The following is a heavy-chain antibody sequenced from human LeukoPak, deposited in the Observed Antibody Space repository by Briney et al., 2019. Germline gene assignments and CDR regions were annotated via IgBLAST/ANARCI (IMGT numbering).Heavy chain of an antibody. Sequence: PGGSLRLSCAASGFTFSSYAMHWVRQAPGKGLEWVAVISYDGSNKYYADSVKGRFTISRDNSKNTLYLQMNSLRAEDTAVYYCVRFSPPAYWGQGTLVTVSS. V-gene: IGHV3-30-3*01. CDR2: ISYDGSNK. J-gene: IGHJ4*02. CDR3: VRFSPPAY. CDR1: GFTFSSYA.